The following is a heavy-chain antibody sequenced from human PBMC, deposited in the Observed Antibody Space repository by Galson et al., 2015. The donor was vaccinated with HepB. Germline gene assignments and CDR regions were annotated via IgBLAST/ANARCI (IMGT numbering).Heavy chain of an antibody. CDR1: GYTFTSYY. J-gene: IGHJ4*02. CDR3: AREWGIGVWDYRYNYFDY. CDR2: INPNSGGT. D-gene: IGHD3-16*01. Sequence: SVKVSCKASGYTFTSYYMHWVRQAPGQGLEWMGWINPNSGGTNYAQKFQGWVTMTRDTSISTAYMELSRLRSDDTAVYYCAREWGIGVWDYRYNYFDYWGQGTLVTVSS. V-gene: IGHV1-2*04.